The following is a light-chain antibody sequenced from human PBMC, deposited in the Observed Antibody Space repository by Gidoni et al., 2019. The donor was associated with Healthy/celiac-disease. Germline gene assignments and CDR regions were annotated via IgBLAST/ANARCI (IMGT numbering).Light chain of an antibody. J-gene: IGLJ2*01. CDR1: KLGDKY. V-gene: IGLV3-1*01. Sequence: SYELTQPPSVSVSPGQTASITCSGDKLGDKYACCYQQKPGQSPVLVFYQDSKRPSGIPERFSGSNSGNTATLTISGTQAMDEADYYCQAWDSSTAVVFGGGTKLTVL. CDR3: QAWDSSTAVV. CDR2: QDS.